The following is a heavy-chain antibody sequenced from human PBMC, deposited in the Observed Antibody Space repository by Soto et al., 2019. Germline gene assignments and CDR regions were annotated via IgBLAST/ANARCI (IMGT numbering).Heavy chain of an antibody. D-gene: IGHD2-2*01. CDR2: IYYSGST. V-gene: IGHV4-30-4*01. J-gene: IGHJ4*02. CDR1: GGSISSGDYY. CDR3: ARGCVVPAAPGYYFDY. Sequence: PSETLSLTCTVSGGSISSGDYYWSWIRQPPGKGLEWIGYIYYSGSTYYNPSLKSRVTISVDTSKNQFSLKLSSVTAADTAVYYCARGCVVPAAPGYYFDYWGQGTLVTVS.